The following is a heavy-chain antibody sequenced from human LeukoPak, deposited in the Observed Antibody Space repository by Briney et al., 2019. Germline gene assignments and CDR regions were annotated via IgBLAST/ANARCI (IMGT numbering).Heavy chain of an antibody. CDR2: IKSKTDGGTT. J-gene: IGHJ4*02. Sequence: GGSLRLSCAASGFTFSNAWMSWVRQAPGKGLEWVGRIKSKTDGGTTDYAAPVKGRFTISRDDSKNTLYLQMNSLKTEDTAVYYCTTDRVVVVAATPGFDYWGQGTLVTVSS. CDR3: TTDRVVVVAATPGFDY. CDR1: GFTFSNAW. V-gene: IGHV3-15*01. D-gene: IGHD2-15*01.